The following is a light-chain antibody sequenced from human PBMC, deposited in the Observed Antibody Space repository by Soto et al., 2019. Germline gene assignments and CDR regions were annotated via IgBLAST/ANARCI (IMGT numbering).Light chain of an antibody. CDR1: SSDVGGYNY. CDR2: DVS. V-gene: IGLV2-14*03. CDR3: SSYTTSNTRQIV. J-gene: IGLJ1*01. Sequence: QSVLTQPASVSVSPGQSITIPCTGTSSDVGGYNYVSWYQHHPGKAPKLIIYDVSNRPSGVSIRFSGSKSDNTASLTISGLQPEDEADYHCSSYTTSNTRQIVFGTGTKVTVL.